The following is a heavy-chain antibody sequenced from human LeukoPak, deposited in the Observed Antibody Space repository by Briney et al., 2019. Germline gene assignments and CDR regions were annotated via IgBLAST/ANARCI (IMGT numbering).Heavy chain of an antibody. J-gene: IGHJ4*02. Sequence: GGSLRLSCAASEFTFSSYGMHWVRQAPGKGLEWVAVISYDGSNKYYADSVKARFTISRDNSKNTLYLQMNSLRAEDTAVYYCAKDMYSSSWYYFDYWGQGTLVTVSS. CDR2: ISYDGSNK. CDR3: AKDMYSSSWYYFDY. CDR1: EFTFSSYG. V-gene: IGHV3-30*18. D-gene: IGHD6-13*01.